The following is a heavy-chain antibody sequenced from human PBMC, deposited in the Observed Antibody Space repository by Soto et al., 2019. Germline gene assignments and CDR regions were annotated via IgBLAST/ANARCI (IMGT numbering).Heavy chain of an antibody. Sequence: ASVKVSCKASGYTFTAYYMHWVRQTPGQGLEWMGQINPNSGDTKYAQQFQGRVTMTRDTSISTAYMELTSLTSDDTAVYYCATLDLAEVGHVAATGGSDHWGQGTLVTVSS. V-gene: IGHV1-2*06. D-gene: IGHD6-13*01. CDR1: GYTFTAYY. J-gene: IGHJ5*02. CDR2: INPNSGDT. CDR3: ATLDLAEVGHVAATGGSDH.